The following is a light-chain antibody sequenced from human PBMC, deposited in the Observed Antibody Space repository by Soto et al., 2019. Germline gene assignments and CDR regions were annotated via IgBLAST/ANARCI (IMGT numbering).Light chain of an antibody. V-gene: IGLV1-51*02. CDR3: GTWHSSLGSGV. Sequence: QAVVTQPPSVSAAPGQKVTISCSGGFTSIGSNYVSWYQQLPGRAPKLLIYENDKRPSGIPDRFSGSKSGTSATLDIAGLQTGDEADYYCGTWHSSLGSGVFGGGTKLTVL. J-gene: IGLJ2*01. CDR2: END. CDR1: FTSIGSNY.